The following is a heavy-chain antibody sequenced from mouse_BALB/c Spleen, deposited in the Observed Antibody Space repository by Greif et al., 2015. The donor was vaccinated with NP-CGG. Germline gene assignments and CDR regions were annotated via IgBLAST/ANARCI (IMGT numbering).Heavy chain of an antibody. J-gene: IGHJ3*01. CDR1: GFTFSSYA. CDR3: ARPPYDGYFAWFAY. CDR2: ISSGGSYT. V-gene: IGHV5-9-1*01. D-gene: IGHD2-3*01. Sequence: DVKLVESGGGLVKPGGSLKLSCAASGFTFSSYAMSWVRQTPEKRLEWVATISSGGSYTYYPYSVKGRFTISRDNAKNALYLQMSSLRSEDTAMYYCARPPYDGYFAWFAYWGQGTLVTVSA.